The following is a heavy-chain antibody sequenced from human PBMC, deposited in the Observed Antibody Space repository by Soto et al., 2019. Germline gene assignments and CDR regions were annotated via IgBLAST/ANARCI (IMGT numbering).Heavy chain of an antibody. CDR1: GFTFSSYG. D-gene: IGHD4-17*01. CDR3: ARDSYGEDY. J-gene: IGHJ4*02. V-gene: IGHV3-33*01. Sequence: QVQLVESGGGVVQPGRSLRLSCAASGFTFSSYGMHWVRQAPGKGLEWVAVIWYDGSNKYYADSVKGRFTISRDNSKNTLFLEMNSVRAEDTAVYYCARDSYGEDYWSRGSLVSVSA. CDR2: IWYDGSNK.